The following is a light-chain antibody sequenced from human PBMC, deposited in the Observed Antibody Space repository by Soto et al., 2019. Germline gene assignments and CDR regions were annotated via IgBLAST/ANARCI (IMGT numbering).Light chain of an antibody. CDR2: ATS. Sequence: DIQMTQSPSAMSASVGDIVTITCRASQGISNSLDWFQQKAGKVSKRLIYATSSLQSGVPSRFSGSGSGTEFTLTISSQQPEDFATYYCLQTNSYPYTFGQGTMLEIK. CDR1: QGISNS. J-gene: IGKJ2*01. V-gene: IGKV1-17*03. CDR3: LQTNSYPYT.